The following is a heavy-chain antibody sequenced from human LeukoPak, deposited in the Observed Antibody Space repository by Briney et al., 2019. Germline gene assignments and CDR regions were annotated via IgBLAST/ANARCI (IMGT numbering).Heavy chain of an antibody. CDR2: ISGSGGNT. D-gene: IGHD3-10*01. Sequence: GGSLRLSCAASGFTFSGYWMTWVRQAPGKGLEWVSAISGSGGNTYYADSVKGRFTISRDNSKNTLYLQMNSLRAEDTAVYYCAKDRRAGSYDYWGQGTLVTVSS. V-gene: IGHV3-23*01. CDR1: GFTFSGYW. J-gene: IGHJ4*02. CDR3: AKDRRAGSYDY.